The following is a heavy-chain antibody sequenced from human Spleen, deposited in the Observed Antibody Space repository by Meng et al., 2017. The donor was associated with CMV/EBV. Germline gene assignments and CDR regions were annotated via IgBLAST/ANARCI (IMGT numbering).Heavy chain of an antibody. J-gene: IGHJ4*02. CDR1: GFGFSNYG. Sequence: VSGFGFSNYGMHWVRQAPGKGLEWVAHVRNDGIDKYYAASVRGRFTIYRDNSKNTLYLEMSGLRPDDTAMYFCVKDGIIPAATLGDDWGLGTLVTVSS. CDR2: VRNDGIDK. D-gene: IGHD6-13*01. V-gene: IGHV3-30*18. CDR3: VKDGIIPAATLGDD.